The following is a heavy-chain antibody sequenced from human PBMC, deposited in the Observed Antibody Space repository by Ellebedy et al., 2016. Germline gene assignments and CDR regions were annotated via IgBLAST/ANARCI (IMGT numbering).Heavy chain of an antibody. D-gene: IGHD3-10*01. J-gene: IGHJ4*02. V-gene: IGHV4-39*07. CDR1: GGSISSSSYY. CDR2: IYYSGST. CDR3: ARGGGIWFGELHFDY. Sequence: SETLSLTCTVSGGSISSSSYYWGWIRQPPGKGLEWIGSIYYSGSTYYNPSLKSRVTISVDTSKNKFSLKLSSVTAADTALFYWARGGGIWFGELHFDYWGQGTLVTVSS.